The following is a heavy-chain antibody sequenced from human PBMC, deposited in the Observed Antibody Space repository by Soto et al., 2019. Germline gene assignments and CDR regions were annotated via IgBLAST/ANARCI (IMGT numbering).Heavy chain of an antibody. CDR3: ARNKLGYGDYDYYHYYGMDV. J-gene: IGHJ6*02. Sequence: AAETLDLTFRVSGGSISSYYWSWIRQPAGKGLEWIGRIYTSGSTNYNPSLKSRVTMSVDTSKNHFSLKLSSVTAADTAVYYCARNKLGYGDYDYYHYYGMDVSGQGTTVTVSS. D-gene: IGHD4-17*01. V-gene: IGHV4-4*07. CDR1: GGSISSYY. CDR2: IYTSGST.